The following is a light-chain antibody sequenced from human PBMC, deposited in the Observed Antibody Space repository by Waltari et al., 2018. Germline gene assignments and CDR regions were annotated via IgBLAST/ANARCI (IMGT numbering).Light chain of an antibody. V-gene: IGKV4-1*01. Sequence: DIVMTQSPDSLAEALGERGTINCKSRESVLSSSYNNNSLAWYQQKPGQPPHLLIYWASTRESGVPDRFSGSGSGTDFTLTIRNLQAEDVAVYYCQQYYSTPWTFGQGTKV. CDR2: WAS. J-gene: IGKJ1*01. CDR1: ESVLSSSYNNNS. CDR3: QQYYSTPWT.